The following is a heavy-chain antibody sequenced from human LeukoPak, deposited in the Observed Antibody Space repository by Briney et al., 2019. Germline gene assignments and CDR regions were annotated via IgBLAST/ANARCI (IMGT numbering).Heavy chain of an antibody. D-gene: IGHD3/OR15-3a*01. V-gene: IGHV4-39*07. CDR1: GDSINTNNYY. J-gene: IGHJ6*03. Sequence: SETLSLTCTVSGDSINTNNYYWGWIRQPPGKGLGWIGSIFYSGPSYYDPPLKSRVSISLDTSKNQFSLKLRSVTAADTAMFHCARVPIMIFGLNYHYMDVWGTGTTVTVSS. CDR3: ARVPIMIFGLNYHYMDV. CDR2: IFYSGPS.